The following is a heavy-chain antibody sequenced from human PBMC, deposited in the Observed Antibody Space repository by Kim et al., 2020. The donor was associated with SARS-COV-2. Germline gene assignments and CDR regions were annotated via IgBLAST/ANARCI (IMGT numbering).Heavy chain of an antibody. CDR3: AREGGCTGRFDY. D-gene: IGHD3-10*02. Sequence: SETLSLTCTVSGGSISSYYWSWIRQPPGKGLEWIGYIYYSGSTNYNPSLKSRLTISVDTSKNQFSLKLSSVTAADTAVYYCAREGGCTGRFDYWGQGTV. J-gene: IGHJ4*02. V-gene: IGHV4-59*12. CDR1: GGSISSYY. CDR2: IYYSGST.